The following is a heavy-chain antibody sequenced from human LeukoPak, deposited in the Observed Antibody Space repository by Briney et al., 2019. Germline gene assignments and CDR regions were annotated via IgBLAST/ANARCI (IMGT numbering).Heavy chain of an antibody. J-gene: IGHJ4*02. V-gene: IGHV4-59*01. CDR1: GGSISSNY. Sequence: PSETLSPTCTVSGGSISSNYWSWIRQPPGKGLEWIGNIYDNGYSASTNYNPSLKSRVTISVDTSKNQFSLNLNSVTAADTAIYYCASGDRVANFDFWGQGTLVTVSS. D-gene: IGHD3-10*01. CDR2: IYDNGYSAST. CDR3: ASGDRVANFDF.